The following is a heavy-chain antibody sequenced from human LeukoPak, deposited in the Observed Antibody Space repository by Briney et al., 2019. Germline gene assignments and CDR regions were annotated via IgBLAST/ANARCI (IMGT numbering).Heavy chain of an antibody. J-gene: IGHJ6*02. Sequence: SETLSLTCAVYGGSFSGYYWSWIRQPPGKGLEWIGEINHSGSTNYNPSLKSRVTISVDTSKNQFSLKLSSVTAADTAVCYCARGGPPLYYYGSGSFRYGMDVWGQGTTVTVSS. V-gene: IGHV4-34*01. CDR3: ARGGPPLYYYGSGSFRYGMDV. D-gene: IGHD3-10*01. CDR1: GGSFSGYY. CDR2: INHSGST.